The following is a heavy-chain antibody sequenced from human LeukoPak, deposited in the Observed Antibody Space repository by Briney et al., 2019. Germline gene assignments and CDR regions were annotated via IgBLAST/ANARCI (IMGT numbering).Heavy chain of an antibody. J-gene: IGHJ4*02. V-gene: IGHV3-11*03. CDR2: ISTTSSYT. CDR1: GFTFSDYY. Sequence: GGSLRLSCAASGFTFSDYYMSWIRQAPGEGLEWVSYISTTSSYTDYADSVKGRFTISRDNARNSLYLEMNSLRAEDTATYYCARTYSTSWCDYWGQGAPVTVSS. D-gene: IGHD6-13*01. CDR3: ARTYSTSWCDY.